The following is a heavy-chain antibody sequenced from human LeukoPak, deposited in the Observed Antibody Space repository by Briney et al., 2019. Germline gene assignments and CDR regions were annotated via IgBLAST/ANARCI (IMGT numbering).Heavy chain of an antibody. CDR2: IGSSSSYT. D-gene: IGHD1-26*01. CDR3: ARAVGATPIDAFDI. CDR1: GFTFSDYY. J-gene: IGHJ3*02. V-gene: IGHV3-11*06. Sequence: PGGSLRLSCAASGFTFSDYYMSWIRQAPGKGLEWVSYIGSSSSYTNYADSVKGRFTISRDNAKNSLYLQMNSLRAEDTAVYYCARAVGATPIDAFDIWGQGTMVTVSS.